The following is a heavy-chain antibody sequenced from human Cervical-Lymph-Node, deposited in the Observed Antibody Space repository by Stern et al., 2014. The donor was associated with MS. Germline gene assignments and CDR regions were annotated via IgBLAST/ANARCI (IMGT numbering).Heavy chain of an antibody. CDR2: IWDDGSNK. J-gene: IGHJ6*02. CDR1: GFTFSSYG. V-gene: IGHV3-33*01. Sequence: VQLVESGGGVVQPGRSLRLSCAASGFTFSSYGMHWVRQAPGKGLEWVAVIWDDGSNKYYADSVKGRFTISRDNSKNTLYLQMNSLRAEDTAVYYCARDRRTCGGDCYPYYYYGMDVWGQGTTVTVSS. CDR3: ARDRRTCGGDCYPYYYYGMDV. D-gene: IGHD2-21*02.